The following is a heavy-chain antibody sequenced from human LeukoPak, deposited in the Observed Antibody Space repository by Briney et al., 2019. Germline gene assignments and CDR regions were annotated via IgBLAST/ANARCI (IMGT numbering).Heavy chain of an antibody. CDR1: GYSFTSYW. J-gene: IGHJ5*02. V-gene: IGHV5-51*01. CDR2: IYPGDSDT. D-gene: IGHD5-12*01. Sequence: GASLQISCKGSGYSFTSYWIGGVRQMPGKGLEWMGIIYPGDSDTRYSPSFQGQVTISADKSISTAYLQWSSLKASDTAMYYCARHLIVAGFNWFDPWGQGTLVTVSS. CDR3: ARHLIVAGFNWFDP.